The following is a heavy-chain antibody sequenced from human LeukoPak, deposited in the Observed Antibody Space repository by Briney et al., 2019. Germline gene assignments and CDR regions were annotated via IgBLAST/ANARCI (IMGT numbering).Heavy chain of an antibody. Sequence: ASVKVSCKASGGTFSSYAISWVRQAPGQGLEWMGRIIPILGIANYAQKFQGRVTITADKSTSTAYMELSSLRSEDTAVYYCAREGDYYGSGDQGYWGQGTLVTVSS. CDR2: IIPILGIA. J-gene: IGHJ4*02. D-gene: IGHD3-10*01. CDR1: GGTFSSYA. V-gene: IGHV1-69*04. CDR3: AREGDYYGSGDQGY.